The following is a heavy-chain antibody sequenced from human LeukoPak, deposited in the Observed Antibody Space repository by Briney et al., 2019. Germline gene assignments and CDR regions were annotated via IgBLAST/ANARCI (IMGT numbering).Heavy chain of an antibody. D-gene: IGHD3-9*01. V-gene: IGHV4-34*01. CDR1: GGSFSGYY. Sequence: KPSETLSLTCAVYGGSFSGYYWSWIRQPPGKGLEWIGEINHSGSTNYNPSLKSRVTISVDTSKNQFSLKLSSVTAADTAVYYCAREALYYDILTGYYLSRYFDYWGQGTLVTVSS. CDR3: AREALYYDILTGYYLSRYFDY. J-gene: IGHJ4*02. CDR2: INHSGST.